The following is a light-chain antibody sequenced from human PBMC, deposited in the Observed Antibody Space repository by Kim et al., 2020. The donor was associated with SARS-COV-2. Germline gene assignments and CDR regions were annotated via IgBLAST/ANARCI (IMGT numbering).Light chain of an antibody. CDR3: SSYTSSSGLMV. CDR2: EVT. CDR1: SCDVDDYNY. J-gene: IGLJ3*02. V-gene: IGLV2-14*01. Sequence: QSALTQPASVSGSHGQSITISCTGTSCDVDDYNYVSWYQQHPGKAPKLMIYEVTKRPSGVSYRFSGSKSGNTASLTISGLQAEDEADYYCSSYTSSSGLMVFGGGTQLTVL.